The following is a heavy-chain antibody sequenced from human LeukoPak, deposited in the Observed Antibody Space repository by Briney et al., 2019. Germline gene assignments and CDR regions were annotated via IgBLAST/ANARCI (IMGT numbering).Heavy chain of an antibody. Sequence: PSQTLSLTCAVSGGSISSGGSSWSWLRQPPGKGLEWIGYTYHRGSTYYNPSLKSRVTISVDRSKNQFSLKLSSVTAADTAVYYCARAPIDYDGNLDAFDIWGQGTMVTVSS. V-gene: IGHV4-30-2*01. CDR2: TYHRGST. CDR1: GGSISSGGSS. D-gene: IGHD4-17*01. CDR3: ARAPIDYDGNLDAFDI. J-gene: IGHJ3*02.